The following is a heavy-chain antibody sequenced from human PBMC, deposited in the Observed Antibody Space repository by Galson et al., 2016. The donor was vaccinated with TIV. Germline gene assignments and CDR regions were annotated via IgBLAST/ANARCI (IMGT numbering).Heavy chain of an antibody. D-gene: IGHD3-10*01. CDR1: GYTLSHYY. Sequence: SVKVSCKASGYTLSHYYMHWVRQAPGQGLEWVGVIDPLGGGTTYAPQFQGRVTMTRDTSTSTVYMELTSLKSDDTAVLYCASIFASGRKQYSWGQGTLVTVSS. J-gene: IGHJ4*02. CDR2: IDPLGGGT. V-gene: IGHV1-46*01. CDR3: ASIFASGRKQYS.